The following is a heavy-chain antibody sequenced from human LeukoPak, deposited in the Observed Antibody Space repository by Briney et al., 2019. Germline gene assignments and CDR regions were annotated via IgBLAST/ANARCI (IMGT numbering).Heavy chain of an antibody. CDR3: ARARLAAGSYAFDI. Sequence: PSETLSLTCTVSGGSISSYYWSWIRQPPGKGLEWIGYIYYSGSTNYNPSLKSRVTISVDTSRNQFSLKLSSVTAADTAVYYCARARLAAGSYAFDIWGQGTMVTVSS. J-gene: IGHJ3*02. D-gene: IGHD6-13*01. V-gene: IGHV4-59*01. CDR2: IYYSGST. CDR1: GGSISSYY.